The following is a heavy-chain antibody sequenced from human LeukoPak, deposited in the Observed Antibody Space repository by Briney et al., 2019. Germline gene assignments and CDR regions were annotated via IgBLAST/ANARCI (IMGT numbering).Heavy chain of an antibody. CDR2: TYYRSRWYN. V-gene: IGHV6-1*01. Sequence: SQTLSLTCAISGDSVSSNSAAWNRIRQSPSRGLEWLGRTYYRSRWYNDYAVSVKSRITINPDTSKNQFSLQLNSVTPEDTAVYYCAREIYNYGYLDYWGQGTLVTVSS. CDR3: AREIYNYGYLDY. CDR1: GDSVSSNSAA. D-gene: IGHD5-18*01. J-gene: IGHJ4*02.